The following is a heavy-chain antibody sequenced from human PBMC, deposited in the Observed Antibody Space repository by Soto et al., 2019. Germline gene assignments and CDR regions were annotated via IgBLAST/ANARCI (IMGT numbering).Heavy chain of an antibody. CDR3: ARMHSLAARQVFDY. CDR2: IYYSGST. Sequence: SETLSLTCTVSGGSISSYYWSWIRQPPGKGLEWIGYIYYSGSTNYNPSLKSRVTISVDTSKNQFSLKLSSVTAADTAVYYCARMHSLAARQVFDYWGQGTLVTVSS. D-gene: IGHD6-6*01. CDR1: GGSISSYY. V-gene: IGHV4-59*01. J-gene: IGHJ4*02.